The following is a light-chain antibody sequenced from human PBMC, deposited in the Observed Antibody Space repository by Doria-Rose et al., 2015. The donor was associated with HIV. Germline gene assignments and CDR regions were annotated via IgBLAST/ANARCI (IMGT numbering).Light chain of an antibody. J-gene: IGLJ2*01. Sequence: SVSGAPGQRITISCTGDSSNIGAGYDVHWYQHLPGTAPKLLIYANTNRPSGVPDRFSGSKSGTSASLAITGLQAADEADYYCQSYDSSLSALFGGGTRLTVL. CDR2: ANT. CDR3: QSYDSSLSAL. V-gene: IGLV1-40*01. CDR1: SSNIGAGYD.